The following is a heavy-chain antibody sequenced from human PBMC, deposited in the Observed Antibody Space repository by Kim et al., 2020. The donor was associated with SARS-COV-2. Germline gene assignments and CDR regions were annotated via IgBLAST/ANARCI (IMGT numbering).Heavy chain of an antibody. Sequence: SETLSLTCIVSGVSISSSSYYWGWIRQPPGKGLECIGVIYSSGSTYYNPSLLSRVTISVDTSKNQFSLKLSSVTAADTALYYCGRTISVAGNDYWGQGTPVTVSS. CDR3: GRTISVAGNDY. V-gene: IGHV4-39*01. J-gene: IGHJ4*02. D-gene: IGHD6-19*01. CDR2: IYSSGST. CDR1: GVSISSSSYY.